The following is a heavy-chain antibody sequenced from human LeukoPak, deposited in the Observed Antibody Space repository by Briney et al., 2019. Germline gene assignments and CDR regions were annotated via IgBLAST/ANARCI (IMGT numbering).Heavy chain of an antibody. J-gene: IGHJ3*02. V-gene: IGHV1-46*01. CDR2: INPSGGST. CDR3: ARGRTRYYDSSGCYRNAAFDI. CDR1: GYTFTSYY. D-gene: IGHD3-22*01. Sequence: ASVKVSCKASGYTFTSYYMHWVRQAPGQGLEWMGIINPSGGSTSYAQKFQGRVTMTRDTSTSTVYMELSSLRSEDTAVYYCARGRTRYYDSSGCYRNAAFDIWGQGTMVTVSS.